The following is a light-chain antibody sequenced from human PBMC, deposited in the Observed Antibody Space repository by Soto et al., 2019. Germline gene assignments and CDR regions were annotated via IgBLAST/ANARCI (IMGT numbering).Light chain of an antibody. CDR3: FSFTTTSAHV. CDR2: EVN. V-gene: IGLV2-14*01. Sequence: QSVLAQPASLSGSPGQSITIPCTRTSSDIGAYDYVSWLQQQPGKAPKHMISEVNNRPSGDSHRLPGSKPGNTAYLTNYRVRVEEVAEYFCFSFTTTSAHVFGTGTKVTVL. CDR1: SSDIGAYDY. J-gene: IGLJ1*01.